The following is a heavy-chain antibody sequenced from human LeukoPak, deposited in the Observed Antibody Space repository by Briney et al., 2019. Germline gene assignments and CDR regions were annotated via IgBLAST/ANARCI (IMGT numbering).Heavy chain of an antibody. CDR2: ISSSGGST. Sequence: GGSLRLSCAASGFTFSNYPMNWVRQAPGKGLEYISSISSSGGSTYYANSLKDRFTISRDNSKNTLYLQMGGLRADDMAVYYCARVLVANGGYYYDYWGQGTLVTVSS. V-gene: IGHV3-64*01. J-gene: IGHJ4*02. D-gene: IGHD3-22*01. CDR3: ARVLVANGGYYYDY. CDR1: GFTFSNYP.